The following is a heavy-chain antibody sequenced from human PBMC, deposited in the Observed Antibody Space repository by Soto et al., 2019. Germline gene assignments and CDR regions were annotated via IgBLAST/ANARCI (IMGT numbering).Heavy chain of an antibody. CDR3: AKDPYSNYGAWFDP. CDR2: ISWNSGSI. CDR1: GFTFDDYA. D-gene: IGHD4-4*01. V-gene: IGHV3-9*01. J-gene: IGHJ5*02. Sequence: ESGGGLVQPGRSLRLSCAASGFTFDDYAMHWVRQAPGMGLEWVSGISWNSGSIGYADSVKGRFTISRDNAKNSLYLQMNSLRPEDTALYYCAKDPYSNYGAWFDPWGQGTLVTVSS.